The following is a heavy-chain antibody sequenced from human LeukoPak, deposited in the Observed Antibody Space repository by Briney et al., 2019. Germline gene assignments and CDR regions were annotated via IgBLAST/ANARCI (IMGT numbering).Heavy chain of an antibody. D-gene: IGHD3-3*01. J-gene: IGHJ6*02. V-gene: IGHV1-2*04. CDR2: INPNSGGT. Sequence: ASVKVSCKASGYTFTGYYMHWVRQAPGQGLEWMGWINPNSGGTNYAQKFQGWVTMTRDTSISTAYMELSRLRSDDTAVYYCVRDRRRDVLRFLEWSHRGGGMDVWGQGTTVTVSS. CDR1: GYTFTGYY. CDR3: VRDRRRDVLRFLEWSHRGGGMDV.